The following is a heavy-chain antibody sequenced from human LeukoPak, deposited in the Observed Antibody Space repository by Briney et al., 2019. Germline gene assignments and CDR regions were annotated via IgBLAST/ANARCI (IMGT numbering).Heavy chain of an antibody. D-gene: IGHD2-15*01. Sequence: SGPALVKPTQTLTLTCTFSGFSLSTSGMCVSWIRQPPVKALEWLALIDWDDDKYYSTSLKTRLTISKDTSKNQVVLTMTNMDPVDTATYYCARTRGFCSGGSCYSYWFDPWGQGTLVTVSS. CDR3: ARTRGFCSGGSCYSYWFDP. V-gene: IGHV2-70*01. CDR2: IDWDDDK. CDR1: GFSLSTSGMC. J-gene: IGHJ5*02.